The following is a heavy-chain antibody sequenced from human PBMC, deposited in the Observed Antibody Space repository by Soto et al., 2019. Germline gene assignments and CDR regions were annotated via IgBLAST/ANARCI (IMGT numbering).Heavy chain of an antibody. CDR1: GYTFTSYD. CDR3: ARGKPMVRGVITYNWFDP. CDR2: MNPNSGNT. J-gene: IGHJ5*02. D-gene: IGHD3-10*01. Sequence: GASVKVSCKASGYTFTSYDINWVRQATGQGLEWMGWMNPNSGNTGYAQKFQGRVTMTRNTSISTAYMELSSLRSEDTAVYYFARGKPMVRGVITYNWFDPWGQGTLVTVSS. V-gene: IGHV1-8*01.